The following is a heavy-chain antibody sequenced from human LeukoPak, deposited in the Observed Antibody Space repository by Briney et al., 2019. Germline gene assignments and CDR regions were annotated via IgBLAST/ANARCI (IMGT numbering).Heavy chain of an antibody. Sequence: ASVKVSCKASGYTFTSYDINWVRQATGQGREWMGWMNPNSGNTGYAQKFQGRVTMTRNTSIRTAYMELSSLRSEDTAVYYCARAGGYCGRISCPYYFDYWGQGSLVAVSS. CDR2: MNPNSGNT. CDR1: GYTFTSYD. CDR3: ARAGGYCGRISCPYYFDY. V-gene: IGHV1-8*01. J-gene: IGHJ4*02. D-gene: IGHD2-15*01.